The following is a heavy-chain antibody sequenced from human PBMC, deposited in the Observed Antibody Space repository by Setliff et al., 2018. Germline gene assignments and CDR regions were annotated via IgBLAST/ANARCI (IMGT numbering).Heavy chain of an antibody. D-gene: IGHD3-22*01. CDR2: IIPIFGTT. CDR3: ARANYYDSSGHSVYGMDV. J-gene: IGHJ6*02. CDR1: GGSFSTYA. Sequence: SVKVSCKASGGSFSTYAISWARQAPGQGLEWMGVIIPIFGTTNNAQKFQGRVTITADESTSTAYMELSSLRSEDTAVYYCARANYYDSSGHSVYGMDVWGQGTTFTVSS. V-gene: IGHV1-69*13.